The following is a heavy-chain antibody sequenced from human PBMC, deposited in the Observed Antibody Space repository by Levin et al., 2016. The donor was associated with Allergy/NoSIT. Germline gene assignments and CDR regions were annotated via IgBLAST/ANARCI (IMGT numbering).Heavy chain of an antibody. CDR2: IKSKTDGGTT. D-gene: IGHD3-10*01. J-gene: IGHJ6*02. Sequence: GGSLRLSCAASEFTFSSAWMSWVRQAPGKGLEWVGRIKSKTDGGTTDYAAPVKGRFTISREDSTNTLYLQMNSLKTEDTAVYYCVRGPKKYGMDVWGQGTTVTVSS. CDR1: EFTFSSAW. CDR3: VRGPKKYGMDV. V-gene: IGHV3-15*01.